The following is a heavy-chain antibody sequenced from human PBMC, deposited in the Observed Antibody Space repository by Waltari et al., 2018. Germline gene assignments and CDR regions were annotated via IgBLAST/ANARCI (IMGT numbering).Heavy chain of an antibody. J-gene: IGHJ3*02. CDR2: IQFDASGE. CDR3: AKDSGNWGYAFDI. D-gene: IGHD7-27*01. CDR1: GLYFGGHC. Sequence: QVQLVESGVGVVQPGGSLRLSCAASGLYFGGHCMHWVRQAPGKGLEWVAFIQFDASGENYADSVKGRFTISRDNSKNTLHLQMNSLRGDDTAVYYCAKDSGNWGYAFDIWGQGTKVTVSS. V-gene: IGHV3-30*02.